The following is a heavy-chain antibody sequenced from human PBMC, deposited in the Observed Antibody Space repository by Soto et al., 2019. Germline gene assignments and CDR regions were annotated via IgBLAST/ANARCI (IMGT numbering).Heavy chain of an antibody. CDR1: GGSTRNYF. D-gene: IGHD3-9*01. V-gene: IGHV4-59*01. CDR3: ARYVNPYDTAVWFDP. J-gene: IGHJ5*02. CDR2: IYYSGTT. Sequence: SETLSLTCTVSGGSTRNYFWSWIRQPPGKGLEWIGCIYYSGTTNYNSSLKSRVTMSLDTSKNQFSLRLRSVTAADTAVYYCARYVNPYDTAVWFDPWGQGTLVTVSS.